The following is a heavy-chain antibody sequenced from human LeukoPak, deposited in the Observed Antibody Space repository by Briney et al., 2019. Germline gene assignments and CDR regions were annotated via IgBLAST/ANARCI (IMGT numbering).Heavy chain of an antibody. D-gene: IGHD2-21*02. J-gene: IGHJ3*02. Sequence: GGSLRLSCAASGFTFSSYEMNWVRQAPGKGLEWVSYISSSGSTIYYADSVKGRFTISRDNAKNSLYLQMNSLRAEDTAIYYCARGPGGDYTHAFDIWGQGTMVTVSS. CDR1: GFTFSSYE. CDR3: ARGPGGDYTHAFDI. CDR2: ISSSGSTI. V-gene: IGHV3-48*03.